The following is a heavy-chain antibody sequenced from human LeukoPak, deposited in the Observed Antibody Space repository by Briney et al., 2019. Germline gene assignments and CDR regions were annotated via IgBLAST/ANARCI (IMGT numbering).Heavy chain of an antibody. Sequence: PSQTLSLTCSVSGGSITSGDYYWSWLRQPPGKGLEWLGHIYYLGTTYYNPSLKSRISISVDTSKNEFSLKLNSVTAADTAVYYCAREETTYNWFDPWGQGTLVSVSS. D-gene: IGHD4-11*01. CDR2: IYYLGTT. J-gene: IGHJ5*02. CDR3: AREETTYNWFDP. CDR1: GGSITSGDYY. V-gene: IGHV4-30-4*08.